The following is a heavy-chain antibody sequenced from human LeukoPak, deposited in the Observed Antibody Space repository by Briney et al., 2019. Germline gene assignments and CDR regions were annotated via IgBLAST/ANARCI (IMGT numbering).Heavy chain of an antibody. D-gene: IGHD5-18*01. J-gene: IGHJ5*02. V-gene: IGHV3-21*01. Sequence: PGGSLRLSCAASGFTFSSYGMHWVRQAPGKGLEWVSSISSSSSYIYYADSVKGRFTISRDNAKNSLYLQMNSLRAEDTAVYYCARGGDTWLPPWFDPWGQGTLVTVSS. CDR1: GFTFSSYG. CDR2: ISSSSSYI. CDR3: ARGGDTWLPPWFDP.